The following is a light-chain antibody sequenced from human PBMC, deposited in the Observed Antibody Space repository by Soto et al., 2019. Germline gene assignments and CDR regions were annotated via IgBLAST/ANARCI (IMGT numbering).Light chain of an antibody. Sequence: SVLTQPPSVSAAPGQRVSISCSGSSSSIGTPYVAWYQQVPGTPPKLLIYDNNKRPSGTPDRFSGSKSGTSATLGITGLQTGDEADYYCGTWDTGLVWVFGGGTKVTVL. J-gene: IGLJ3*02. V-gene: IGLV1-51*01. CDR2: DNN. CDR1: SSSIGTPY. CDR3: GTWDTGLVWV.